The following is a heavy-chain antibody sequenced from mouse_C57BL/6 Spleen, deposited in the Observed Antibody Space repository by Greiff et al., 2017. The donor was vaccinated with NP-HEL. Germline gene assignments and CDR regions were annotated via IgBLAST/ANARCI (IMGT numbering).Heavy chain of an antibody. Sequence: QVQLKESGPELVKPGASVKISCKASGYAFSSSWMNWVKQRPGKGLEWIGRIYPGDGDTNYNGKFKGKATLTADKSSSTAYMQLSSLTSEDSAVYFCARKNSNLYAMDYWGQGTSVTVSS. CDR1: GYAFSSSW. D-gene: IGHD2-5*01. J-gene: IGHJ4*01. CDR3: ARKNSNLYAMDY. V-gene: IGHV1-82*01. CDR2: IYPGDGDT.